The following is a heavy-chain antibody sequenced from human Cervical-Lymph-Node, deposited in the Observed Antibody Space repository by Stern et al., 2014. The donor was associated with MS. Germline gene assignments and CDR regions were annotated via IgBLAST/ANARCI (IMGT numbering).Heavy chain of an antibody. Sequence: QVQLQESGPGLVKPSETLSLTCSVSGDSISGNSYYWDWIRQPPRKGLEWIGNIYYSGSTIYNPSLKSRVTISVDRSKNQFSLKRSSVTAADTAVYFCSRHSDYWGQGTLVTVSS. CDR1: GDSISGNSYY. V-gene: IGHV4-39*01. J-gene: IGHJ4*02. CDR3: SRHSDY. CDR2: IYYSGST.